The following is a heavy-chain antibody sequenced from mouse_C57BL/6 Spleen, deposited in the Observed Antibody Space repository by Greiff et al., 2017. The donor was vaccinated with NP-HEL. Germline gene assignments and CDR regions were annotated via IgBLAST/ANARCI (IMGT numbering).Heavy chain of an antibody. CDR3: ARRSTVAPWFAY. D-gene: IGHD1-1*01. J-gene: IGHJ3*01. Sequence: VQLQQPGAELVKPGASVKMSCKASGYTFTSYWITWVKQRPGQGLEWIGDIYPGSGSTNYNEKFKSKATLTVDTSSSTAYMQLSSLTSEDSAVYYCARRSTVAPWFAYWGQGTLVTVSA. CDR1: GYTFTSYW. V-gene: IGHV1-55*01. CDR2: IYPGSGST.